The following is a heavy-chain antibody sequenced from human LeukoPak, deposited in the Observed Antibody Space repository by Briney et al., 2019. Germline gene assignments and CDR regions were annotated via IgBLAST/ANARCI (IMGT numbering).Heavy chain of an antibody. J-gene: IGHJ5*02. D-gene: IGHD2-2*03. CDR1: GGSISSYY. Sequence: PSETLSLTCTVSGGSISSYYWSWIRQPPGKGLEWIGYIYYSGRTKYNPSLKSRVTMSVDTSKNRFSLKLSSVTAADTAVYYCARHRGYCSSTSCSYNWFDPWGQGTLVTVSS. CDR2: IYYSGRT. V-gene: IGHV4-59*08. CDR3: ARHRGYCSSTSCSYNWFDP.